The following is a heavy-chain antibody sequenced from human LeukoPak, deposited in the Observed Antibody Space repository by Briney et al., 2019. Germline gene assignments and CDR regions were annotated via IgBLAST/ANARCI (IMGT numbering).Heavy chain of an antibody. J-gene: IGHJ4*02. CDR1: GFDFDDYA. V-gene: IGHV3-9*01. D-gene: IGHD1-1*01. CDR2: ISWNSNTK. Sequence: GGSLRLSCAASGFDFDDYAMQWVRQAPGKGLEWVSGISWNSNTKGYADSVKGRFTISRDNAKHSLYLQMDGLRPEDTALYYCAKDIVGSAMTGIDYWGQGTLVTVSS. CDR3: AKDIVGSAMTGIDY.